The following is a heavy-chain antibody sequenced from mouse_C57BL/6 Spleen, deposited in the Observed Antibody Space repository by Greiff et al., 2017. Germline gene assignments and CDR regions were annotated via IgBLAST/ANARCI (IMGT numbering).Heavy chain of an antibody. CDR2: IRLKSDNYAT. V-gene: IGHV6-3*01. Sequence: EVKVEESGGGLVQPGGSMKLSCVASGFTFSNYWMNWVRQSPEKGLEWVAQIRLKSDNYATHYAESVKGRFTISRDDSKSSVYLQMNNLRAEDTGIYYCTVWLPSYYAMDYWGQGTSVTVSS. CDR1: GFTFSNYW. CDR3: TVWLPSYYAMDY. D-gene: IGHD2-2*01. J-gene: IGHJ4*01.